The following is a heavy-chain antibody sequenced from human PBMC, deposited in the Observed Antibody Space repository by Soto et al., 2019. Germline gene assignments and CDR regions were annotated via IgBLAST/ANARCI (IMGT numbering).Heavy chain of an antibody. CDR2: INHSGST. CDR1: GGSFSGYY. J-gene: IGHJ4*02. D-gene: IGHD3-10*01. CDR3: ARSGPAVVDY. Sequence: SETLSLTCAVYGGSFSGYYWSWIRQPPGKGLEWIGEINHSGSTNYNPSLKSRVTISVDTSKNQFSLKLSSVTAADTAVYYCARSGPAVVDYWGQGTLVTVSS. V-gene: IGHV4-34*01.